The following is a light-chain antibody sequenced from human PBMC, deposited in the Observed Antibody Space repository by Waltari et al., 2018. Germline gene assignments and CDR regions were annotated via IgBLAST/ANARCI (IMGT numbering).Light chain of an antibody. J-gene: IGKJ1*01. V-gene: IGKV3-20*01. CDR1: QSFGRT. Sequence: IALTPSPASLSLSPGDRATLSCRARQSFGRTLAWSQQRPGQAPRLLIYDASSRPTGIPDRFSGSGSGTDFSLTISRLEPEDFAVYYCQKYGTRPATFGQGTKVEVK. CDR3: QKYGTRPAT. CDR2: DAS.